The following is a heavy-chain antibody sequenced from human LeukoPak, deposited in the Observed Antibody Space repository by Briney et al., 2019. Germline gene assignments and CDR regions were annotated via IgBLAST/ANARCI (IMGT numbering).Heavy chain of an antibody. J-gene: IGHJ4*02. CDR3: ARGLSKPNYDSSGYYSH. CDR1: GGSISSYY. D-gene: IGHD3-22*01. CDR2: IYYSGST. Sequence: SETLSLTCTVSGGSISSYYWSWIRQPPGKGLEWIGYIYYSGSTNYNPSLKSRVTISVDTSKNQFSLKLSSVTAADTAVYYCARGLSKPNYDSSGYYSHWGQGTLVTVSS. V-gene: IGHV4-59*01.